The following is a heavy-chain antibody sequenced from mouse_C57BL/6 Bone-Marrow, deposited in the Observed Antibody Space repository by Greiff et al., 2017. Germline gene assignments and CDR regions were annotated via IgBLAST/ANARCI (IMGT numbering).Heavy chain of an antibody. CDR3: TRVGWGWTDYFYY. CDR1: GYTFTSYW. D-gene: IGHD2-3*01. CDR2: IYPGNSDT. J-gene: IGHJ2*01. Sequence: EVQLQQSGTVLARPGASVKMSCKTSGYTFTSYWMHWVKQRPGQGLEWIGDIYPGNSDTNYNQKFKGKATVTAVTSASTAYMKLSSLTTEDSAVYYWTRVGWGWTDYFYYWGQGTTLTVS. V-gene: IGHV1-5*01.